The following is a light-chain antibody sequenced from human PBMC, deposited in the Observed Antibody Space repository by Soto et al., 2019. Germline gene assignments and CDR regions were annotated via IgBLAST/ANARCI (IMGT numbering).Light chain of an antibody. J-gene: IGKJ4*01. CDR1: QTISSW. Sequence: DILMAQSPSTLSASVGDRVTITCRASQTISSWVAWYQQKPGRAPKLLIYKASSLETGVPSRFSGSGSGTEFTLTISGLQPDDFATYYCQQLNSYPLTFGGGTKVDIK. CDR2: KAS. V-gene: IGKV1-5*03. CDR3: QQLNSYPLT.